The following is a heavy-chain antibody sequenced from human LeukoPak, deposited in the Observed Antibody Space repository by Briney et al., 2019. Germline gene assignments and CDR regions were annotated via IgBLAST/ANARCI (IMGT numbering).Heavy chain of an antibody. V-gene: IGHV1-2*02. CDR1: GYTFTDYY. CDR2: LNPKTGGT. CDR3: ARDLGMRGYSYGWD. Sequence: ASVKVSCKASGYTFTDYYIHWVRQAPGQGLEWMGFLNPKTGGTNYARKFHGRVTMTRDTSISTAYMELGSLESDDTAVYYCARDLGMRGYSYGWDWVQGTLVTVSS. J-gene: IGHJ4*02. D-gene: IGHD5-18*01.